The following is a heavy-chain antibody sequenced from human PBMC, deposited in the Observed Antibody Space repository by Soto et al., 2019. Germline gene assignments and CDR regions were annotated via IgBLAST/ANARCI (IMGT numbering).Heavy chain of an antibody. D-gene: IGHD6-19*01. V-gene: IGHV3-30-3*01. Sequence: QVELVESGGGVVQPGRSLRLSCAASGFTFSTYTMHWVRQAPGKGLEWVAVLSNNGINTYYADSVKGRFTISRDNSKNTLYLQMNSLRAEDTAVDYCARELSISVAAPGYWGQGTLVTVSS. CDR1: GFTFSTYT. CDR2: LSNNGINT. J-gene: IGHJ4*02. CDR3: ARELSISVAAPGY.